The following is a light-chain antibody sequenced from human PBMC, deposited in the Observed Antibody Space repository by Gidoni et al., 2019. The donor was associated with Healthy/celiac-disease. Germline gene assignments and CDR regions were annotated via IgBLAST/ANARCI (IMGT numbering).Light chain of an antibody. CDR1: QSVSSY. CDR2: DAS. J-gene: IGKJ3*01. Sequence: IVLTQSPATLSLSPGERATLSCRASQSVSSYLAWYQQKPGQAPRLLIYDASNRATGIPARFSGSGSGTDFTLTISSLEPEDFAVYYCQQRGNWPITFGPGTKVDIK. CDR3: QQRGNWPIT. V-gene: IGKV3-11*01.